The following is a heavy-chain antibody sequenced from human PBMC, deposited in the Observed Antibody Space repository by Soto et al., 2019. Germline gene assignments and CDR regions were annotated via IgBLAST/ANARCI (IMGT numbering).Heavy chain of an antibody. CDR1: GFTFSSYG. CDR3: ARDLVLGWELLGPLDY. V-gene: IGHV3-33*01. J-gene: IGHJ4*02. CDR2: IWYDGSNK. Sequence: GGSLRLSCAASGFTFSSYGMHWVRQAPGKGLEWVAVIWYDGSNKYYADSVKGRFTISRDNSKNTLYLQMNSLRAEDTAVYYCARDLVLGWELLGPLDYWGQGTLVTVPS. D-gene: IGHD1-26*01.